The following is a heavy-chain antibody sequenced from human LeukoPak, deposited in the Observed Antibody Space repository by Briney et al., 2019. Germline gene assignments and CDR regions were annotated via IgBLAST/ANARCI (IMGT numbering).Heavy chain of an antibody. CDR2: ISAYNGNT. J-gene: IGHJ4*02. Sequence: ASVTVSCKASGYTFTSYGISWVRQAPGQGLEWMGWISAYNGNTNYAQKLQGRVTMTTDTSISTAYMELSRLRSDDTAVYYCARVVTAYDDWGQGTLVTVSS. D-gene: IGHD2-21*02. CDR3: ARVVTAYDD. V-gene: IGHV1-18*01. CDR1: GYTFTSYG.